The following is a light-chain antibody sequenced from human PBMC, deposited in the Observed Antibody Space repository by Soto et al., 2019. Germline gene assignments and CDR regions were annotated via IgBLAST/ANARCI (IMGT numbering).Light chain of an antibody. CDR2: GAS. Sequence: EIVLTQSPGTLSLSPGERATLSCRASQSVSSSYLAWYQQKPGQAPRILIYGASSRATGIPDRFSGSGSGTDFTLTIRRLEPEDFAVYYCKKYGSSHETFGNGTTGDIK. CDR3: KKYGSSHET. J-gene: IGKJ1*01. V-gene: IGKV3-20*01. CDR1: QSVSSSY.